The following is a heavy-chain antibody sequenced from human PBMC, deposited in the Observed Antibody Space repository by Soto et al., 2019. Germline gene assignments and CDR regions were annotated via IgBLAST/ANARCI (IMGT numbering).Heavy chain of an antibody. Sequence: SETLSLTCTVSGGTINSYYWSWIRQPPGKGLECIGSIYYSGTTNYNPSLKSRVTISIDTSRNQFSLKLSSMTAADTAVYYCKRGVAIWGQGTLVTVSS. CDR3: KRGVAI. CDR2: IYYSGTT. J-gene: IGHJ4*02. V-gene: IGHV4-59*01. CDR1: GGTINSYY.